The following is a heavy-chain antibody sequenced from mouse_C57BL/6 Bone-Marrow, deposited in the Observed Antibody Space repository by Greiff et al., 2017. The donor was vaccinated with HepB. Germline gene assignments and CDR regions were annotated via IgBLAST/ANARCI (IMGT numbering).Heavy chain of an antibody. D-gene: IGHD1-1*01. CDR1: GFTFSSYT. Sequence: DVKLVESGGGLVKPGGSLKLSCAASGFTFSSYTMSWVRQTPEKRLEWVATISGGGGNTYYPDSVKGRFTISRDNAKNTLYLQMSSLRSEDTALYYCARHGYYGTGRFAYWGQGTLVTVSA. CDR3: ARHGYYGTGRFAY. CDR2: ISGGGGNT. J-gene: IGHJ3*01. V-gene: IGHV5-9*01.